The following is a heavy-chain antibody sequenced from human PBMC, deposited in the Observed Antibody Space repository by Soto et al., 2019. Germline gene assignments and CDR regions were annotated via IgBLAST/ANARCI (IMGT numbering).Heavy chain of an antibody. CDR1: GFTFISYS. D-gene: IGHD3-16*01. CDR3: ARPALGELTVFRWFDP. V-gene: IGHV3-21*01. Sequence: GGSLRLSCAASGFTFISYSMNWVRQAPWKGLEWVSSISSSSSYIYYADSVKGRFTISRDNAKNSLYLQMNSLRAEDTAVYYCARPALGELTVFRWFDPWGQGXLVTVSS. CDR2: ISSSSSYI. J-gene: IGHJ5*02.